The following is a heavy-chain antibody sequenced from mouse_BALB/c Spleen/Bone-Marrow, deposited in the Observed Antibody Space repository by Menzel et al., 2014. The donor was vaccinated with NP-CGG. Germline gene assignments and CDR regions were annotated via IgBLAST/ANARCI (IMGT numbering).Heavy chain of an antibody. CDR1: GYTFTSYY. CDR3: TRLPH. J-gene: IGHJ4*01. CDR2: INPSNGGT. Sequence: VQLQQSGAELVKPGASVKLSCKASGYTFTSYYMYWVKQRPGQGLEWIGEINPSNGGTNFNEKFKSRATLTVDKSSSTAYMQLSCLTSEDSAVYYCTRLPHWGQGTSVTVSS. V-gene: IGHV1S81*02. D-gene: IGHD5-1*01.